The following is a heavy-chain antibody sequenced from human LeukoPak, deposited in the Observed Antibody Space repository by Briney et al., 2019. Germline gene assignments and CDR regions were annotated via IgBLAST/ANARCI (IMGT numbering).Heavy chain of an antibody. J-gene: IGHJ4*02. Sequence: SETLSLTCAVYGVSFSGYYWSWIRQPPGKGLEWIGEINHSGSTNYNPSLKSRVTISVDTSKNQFSLKLSSVTAADTAVYYCAKDPAYYGSGSYYPNWGQGTLVTVSS. CDR3: AKDPAYYGSGSYYPN. CDR1: GVSFSGYY. D-gene: IGHD3-10*01. CDR2: INHSGST. V-gene: IGHV4-34*01.